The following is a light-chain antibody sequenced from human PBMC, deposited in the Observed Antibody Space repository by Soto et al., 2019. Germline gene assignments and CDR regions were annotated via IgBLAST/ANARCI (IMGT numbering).Light chain of an antibody. CDR1: QDISSW. CDR3: QQYNSYSRT. J-gene: IGKJ1*01. CDR2: AAS. Sequence: DIQMTQSPSSVSASVGDRVTITCRASQDISSWLTWYQQKPGKAPKLLIYAASSLKSGVPSRFSGSGSGTDFTLSITSLQPEDFATYYCQQYNSYSRTFGQGTKVEFK. V-gene: IGKV1D-16*01.